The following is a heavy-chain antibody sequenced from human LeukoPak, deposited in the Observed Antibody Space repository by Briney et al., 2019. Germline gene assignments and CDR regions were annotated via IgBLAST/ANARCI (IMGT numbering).Heavy chain of an antibody. J-gene: IGHJ4*02. D-gene: IGHD4-17*01. V-gene: IGHV4-4*07. Sequence: SETLSLTCTVSGDSINTYYWSWIRQPAGKGLEWIGRIYTSGSTHYNPSLKSRVTISVDTSKNQFSLKLSSVTAADTAVYYCAREFGYAVTSLDYWGQGTLVTVSS. CDR2: IYTSGST. CDR3: AREFGYAVTSLDY. CDR1: GDSINTYY.